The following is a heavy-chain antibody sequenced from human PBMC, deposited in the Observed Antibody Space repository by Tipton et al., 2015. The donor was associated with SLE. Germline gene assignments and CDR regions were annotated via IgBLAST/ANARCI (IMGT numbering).Heavy chain of an antibody. J-gene: IGHJ4*02. Sequence: SLRLSCAASGFTFSSYDMHWVRQSPGKGLEWVAGISFDGSNKHYADSVKGRFTISRDNPDNTLFMQMNSLRAEDTAVFYCAKDRSLGYWGQGTLVIVSS. D-gene: IGHD1-26*01. CDR1: GFTFSSYD. CDR2: ISFDGSNK. V-gene: IGHV3-30*18. CDR3: AKDRSLGY.